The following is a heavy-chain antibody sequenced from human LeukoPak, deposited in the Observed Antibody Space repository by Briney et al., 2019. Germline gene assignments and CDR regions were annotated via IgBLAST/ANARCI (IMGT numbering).Heavy chain of an antibody. V-gene: IGHV3-74*01. CDR3: ARSNQADDY. CDR2: INPGGSSI. Sequence: PGRSLRLSSAASGFTFSSYWMHWGRHVPGKGLVWVARINPGGSSIAYADSVKGRFTISRDNAKNTLYLQMDSLRAEDTGVYYCARSNQADDYGGQGTLFTVS. D-gene: IGHD1-14*01. CDR1: GFTFSSYW. J-gene: IGHJ4*02.